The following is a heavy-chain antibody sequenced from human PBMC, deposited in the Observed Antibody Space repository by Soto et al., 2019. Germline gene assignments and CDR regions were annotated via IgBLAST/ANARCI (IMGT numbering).Heavy chain of an antibody. CDR1: GFTFSSYA. J-gene: IGHJ4*02. Sequence: EVQLLESGGGLVQPGGSLRLSCAASGFTFSSYAMSWVRQAPGKGLEWVSAISGSGGSTYYADSVKGRFTIPRDNSKNRLYIKMNAGGAEDRALFYGPKGRGDYPGLGDYWGQGTLVTVSS. V-gene: IGHV3-23*01. CDR2: ISGSGGST. D-gene: IGHD4-17*01. CDR3: PKGRGDYPGLGDY.